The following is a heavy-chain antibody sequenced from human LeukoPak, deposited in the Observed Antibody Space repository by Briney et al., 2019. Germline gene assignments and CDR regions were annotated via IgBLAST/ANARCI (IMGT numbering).Heavy chain of an antibody. J-gene: IGHJ4*02. Sequence: SETLSLTCTVSGGSISSYYWSWIRQPAGKGLEWIGRIYTSGSTNYNPSLKSRVTTSVDTSKNQFSLKLSSVTAADTAVYYCAREREDIKLMLYAYYFDYWGQRTLVTVSS. CDR3: AREREDIKLMLYAYYFDY. D-gene: IGHD2-8*01. V-gene: IGHV4-4*07. CDR2: IYTSGST. CDR1: GGSISSYY.